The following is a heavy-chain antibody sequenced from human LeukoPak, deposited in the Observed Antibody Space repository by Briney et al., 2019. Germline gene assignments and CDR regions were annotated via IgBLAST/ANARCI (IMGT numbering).Heavy chain of an antibody. Sequence: ASVKVSCKASGYTFTGYYMHWVRQAPGQGLEWMGWINPNSGGTNYAQKFQGRVTMTRDTSTSTVYMELSSLRSEDTAVYYCAREEIVVVPAARHYGMDVWGQGTTVTVSS. CDR3: AREEIVVVPAARHYGMDV. CDR1: GYTFTGYY. CDR2: INPNSGGT. D-gene: IGHD2-2*01. V-gene: IGHV1-2*02. J-gene: IGHJ6*02.